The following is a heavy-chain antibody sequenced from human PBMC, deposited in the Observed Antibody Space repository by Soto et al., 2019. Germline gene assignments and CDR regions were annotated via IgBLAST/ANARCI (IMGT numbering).Heavy chain of an antibody. D-gene: IGHD3-10*01. V-gene: IGHV3-23*01. CDR2: ISGSGGST. CDR1: GFTFSSYA. CDR3: AKAVGNSRAWPNDY. Sequence: GGSLRLSCAASGFTFSSYAMSWVRQAPGKGLEWVSAISGSGGSTYYADSVKGRFTISRDNSKNTLYLQMNSLRAEDTAVYYCAKAVGNSRAWPNDYWGQGTLVTVSS. J-gene: IGHJ4*02.